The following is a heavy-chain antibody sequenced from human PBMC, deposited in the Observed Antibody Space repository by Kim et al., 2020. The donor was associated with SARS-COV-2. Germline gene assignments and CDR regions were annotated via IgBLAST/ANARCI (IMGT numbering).Heavy chain of an antibody. V-gene: IGHV4-39*01. D-gene: IGHD3-3*01. CDR3: ARRGLRFLEWSQYGMDA. CDR1: GGSISSSGYY. J-gene: IGHJ6*02. Sequence: SETLSLTCTVSGGSISSSGYYWGWIRQPPGKGLEWIGSIYYSGSTYYNPSLKSRVTISVDTSKNQFSLKLSSVTAADTAVYYCARRGLRFLEWSQYGMDAWGQGTTVSVSS. CDR2: IYYSGST.